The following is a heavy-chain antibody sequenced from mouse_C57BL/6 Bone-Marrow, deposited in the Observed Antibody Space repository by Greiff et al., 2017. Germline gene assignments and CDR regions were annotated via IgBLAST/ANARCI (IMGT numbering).Heavy chain of an antibody. CDR3: ARCCGPLDY. J-gene: IGHJ2*01. CDR2: IYPRTGST. CDR1: GYTFTSYG. V-gene: IGHV1-81*01. Sequence: VQLQQSGAELARPGASVKLSCKASGYTFTSYGISWVKQRTGQGLEWIGEIYPRTGSTYYNEKFKGKATLTADKSSSTAYMELRSLTSGDSAVYFCARCCGPLDYWGQGTTLTVSS. D-gene: IGHD3-3*01.